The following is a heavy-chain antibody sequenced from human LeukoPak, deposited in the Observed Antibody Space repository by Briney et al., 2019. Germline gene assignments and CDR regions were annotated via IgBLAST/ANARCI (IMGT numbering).Heavy chain of an antibody. J-gene: IGHJ6*03. CDR1: GDSISSSSYY. Sequence: PSETLSLTCTVSGDSISSSSYYWGRIRQPPRKGLEWIGSIYYSGSTYYNPSLKSRVTISVDTSKNQFSLKLSSVTAADTAVYYCARQRSSSWDPNHYYYYMDVWGKGTTVTVSS. CDR2: IYYSGST. V-gene: IGHV4-39*01. CDR3: ARQRSSSWDPNHYYYYMDV. D-gene: IGHD6-13*01.